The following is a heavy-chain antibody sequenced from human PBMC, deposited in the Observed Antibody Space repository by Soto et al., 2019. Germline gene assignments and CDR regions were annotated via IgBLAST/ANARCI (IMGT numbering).Heavy chain of an antibody. D-gene: IGHD3-22*01. V-gene: IGHV1-3*01. J-gene: IGHJ3*02. CDR1: GYTFTSYA. Sequence: ASVKVSCKASGYTFTSYAMHWVRQAPGQRLEWMGWINAGNGNTKYSQKFQGRVTITRDTSASTAYMELSSLRSEDTAVYYCARVANYYDSSGYYYRAFDIWGQGTMVTVSS. CDR3: ARVANYYDSSGYYYRAFDI. CDR2: INAGNGNT.